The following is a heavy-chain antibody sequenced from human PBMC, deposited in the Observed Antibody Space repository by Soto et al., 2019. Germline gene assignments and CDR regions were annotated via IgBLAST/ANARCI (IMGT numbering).Heavy chain of an antibody. CDR2: INPDNGNT. CDR1: GYTFTDYY. CDR3: AKGPTIFGVVISYSFYYGLDV. V-gene: IGHV1-3*01. Sequence: ASVKVSCKASGYTFTDYYIHWVRQAPGQGLEWMGWINPDNGNTKSSQKFQDRVIITRDTSASTAYMDLSSLRSEDTAVYYCAKGPTIFGVVISYSFYYGLDVWGQGTTVTVSS. J-gene: IGHJ6*02. D-gene: IGHD3-3*01.